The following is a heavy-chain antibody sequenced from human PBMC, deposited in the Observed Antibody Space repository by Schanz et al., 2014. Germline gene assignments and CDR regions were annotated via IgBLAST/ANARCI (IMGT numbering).Heavy chain of an antibody. CDR3: ARENTAVASMPRVMDV. D-gene: IGHD6-19*01. V-gene: IGHV1-2*06. J-gene: IGHJ6*02. CDR2: VSPYSGDT. Sequence: QVLLVQSGAEVKKPGASVKVSCKASGYRFIGYYVHWVRQAPGQGLEWMGRVSPYSGDTNYAQMFQGRVTMTTDTSISTAYMELSRLTSDDTAVFFCARENTAVASMPRVMDVWGQRTTVTVTS. CDR1: GYRFIGYY.